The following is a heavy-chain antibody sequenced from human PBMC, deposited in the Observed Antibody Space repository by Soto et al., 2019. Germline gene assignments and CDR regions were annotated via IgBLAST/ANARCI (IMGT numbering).Heavy chain of an antibody. CDR3: ARGGTPIEY. D-gene: IGHD3-16*01. V-gene: IGHV1-18*01. J-gene: IGHJ4*02. Sequence: QVQLVQSGAEVKKPGASVKVSCKTSGYTFTNFGLSWVRQAPGQGLEWMGWISAYNGNTNYAQNFQGRVTMTTDTSTNRANMELRSLRSDDTAVYYCARGGTPIEYWGQGTLVTVSS. CDR1: GYTFTNFG. CDR2: ISAYNGNT.